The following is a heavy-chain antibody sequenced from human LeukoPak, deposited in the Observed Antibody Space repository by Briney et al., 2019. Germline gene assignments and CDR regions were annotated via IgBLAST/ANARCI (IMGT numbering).Heavy chain of an antibody. CDR2: ISAYNGNS. V-gene: IGHV1-18*01. D-gene: IGHD6-13*01. CDR3: ARGGASSSWYSEDNWFDP. Sequence: GASVNVSCKASGYTFITYGISWVRQAPGQGLEWMGWISAYNGNSNYAQKLQGRVTMTTDTSTSTAYMELRSLRSDDTAVYYCARGGASSSWYSEDNWFDPWGQGTLVTVSS. CDR1: GYTFITYG. J-gene: IGHJ5*02.